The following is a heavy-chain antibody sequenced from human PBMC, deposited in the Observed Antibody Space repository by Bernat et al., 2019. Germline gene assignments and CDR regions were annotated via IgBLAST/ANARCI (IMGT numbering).Heavy chain of an antibody. CDR2: IWYDESDK. D-gene: IGHD4-17*01. CDR3: ATVSHDDYARGGIDV. Sequence: GESGGGVVQPGRSLRLSCAASGFTFSTYGMHWVRQAPGKGLEWVAVIWYDESDKYYADSVKGRFTISRDNSKNTLYLQMNSLRAEDTAVYYCATVSHDDYARGGIDVWGQGTTVTVSS. V-gene: IGHV3-33*01. J-gene: IGHJ6*02. CDR1: GFTFSTYG.